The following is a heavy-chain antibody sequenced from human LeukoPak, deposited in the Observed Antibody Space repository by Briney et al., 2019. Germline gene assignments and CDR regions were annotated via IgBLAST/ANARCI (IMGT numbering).Heavy chain of an antibody. CDR3: ARQTPNQYGMDV. CDR1: EYSFTSYW. D-gene: IGHD2-15*01. Sequence: GESLKTSCKGFEYSFTSYWIGWVRQMPGKGPEWMGIIHPGDSNTRYSPSFQGQITISADKSISTAYLQWSSLKASDTAMYYCARQTPNQYGMDVWGTGTTVTVSS. V-gene: IGHV5-51*01. J-gene: IGHJ6*04. CDR2: IHPGDSNT.